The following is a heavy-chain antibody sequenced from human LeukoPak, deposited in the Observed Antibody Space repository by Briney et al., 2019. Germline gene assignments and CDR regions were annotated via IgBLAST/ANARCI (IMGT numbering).Heavy chain of an antibody. CDR3: ARAALYCSGGSCYSGYFDY. D-gene: IGHD2-15*01. Sequence: SGGSLRLSCAASGFTFSSYWMSWVRQAPGKGLEWVANIKQDGSEKYYVDSVKGRFTISRDNAKNSLYLQMNSLRAEDTAVYYCARAALYCSGGSCYSGYFDYWGQGTLLTVSS. J-gene: IGHJ4*02. V-gene: IGHV3-7*01. CDR1: GFTFSSYW. CDR2: IKQDGSEK.